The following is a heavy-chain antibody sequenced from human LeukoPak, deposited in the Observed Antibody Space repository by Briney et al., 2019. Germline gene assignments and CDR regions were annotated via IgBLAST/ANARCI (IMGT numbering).Heavy chain of an antibody. V-gene: IGHV4-31*03. CDR1: GGSISSGGYY. D-gene: IGHD1-7*01. CDR3: ARVRYNWNYGADY. J-gene: IGHJ4*02. Sequence: PSETLSLTCTVSGGSISSGGYYWSWIRQHPGKGLEWIGNIYYSGSTDYNPSLKSRVAISIDTSKNQFSLKLSSVTAADTAVYYCARVRYNWNYGADYWGQGTLVTVSS. CDR2: IYYSGST.